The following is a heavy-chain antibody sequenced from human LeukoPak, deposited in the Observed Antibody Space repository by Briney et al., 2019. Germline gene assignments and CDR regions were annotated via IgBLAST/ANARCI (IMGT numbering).Heavy chain of an antibody. CDR3: ARARTTVTYDFDY. J-gene: IGHJ4*02. V-gene: IGHV1-69*10. CDR2: FVPILDTT. D-gene: IGHD4-11*01. CDR1: GGTFVNYA. Sequence: SVKVSCKVSGGTFVNYAVSWVRQAPGQGLEWVGAFVPILDTTDYAQDFQGRVTITVDSSKTTAYMELNSLTSGDTAMYYCARARTTVTYDFDYWGQGTLVAVSS.